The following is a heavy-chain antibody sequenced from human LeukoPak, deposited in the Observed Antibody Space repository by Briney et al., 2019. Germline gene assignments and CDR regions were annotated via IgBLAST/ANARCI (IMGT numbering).Heavy chain of an antibody. J-gene: IGHJ5*02. CDR1: GFTFSTYG. CDR2: ISHSSTSV. D-gene: IGHD5-18*01. Sequence: PGGSLRLSCAASGFTFSTYGMNWLRQAPGKGLEWVSYISHSSTSVYYADSVKGRFTISRDNAENSLHLQMNSLRADDTAVYYCAREFKSGYGMWAWGQGTLVTVSS. CDR3: AREFKSGYGMWA. V-gene: IGHV3-21*05.